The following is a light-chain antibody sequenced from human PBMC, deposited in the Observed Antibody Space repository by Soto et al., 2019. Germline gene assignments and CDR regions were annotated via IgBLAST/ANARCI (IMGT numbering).Light chain of an antibody. CDR2: EVN. V-gene: IGLV2-8*01. CDR1: SSDVGGYNY. Sequence: QSALAQPPSASGSPGQSVAISCTGTSSDVGGYNYVSWYQQHPGKAPKLMIYEVNKRPSGVPDRFSGSKSGNTASLTVSDLQAEDEADYYCSSYAGSRNVFGTGTNVTVL. CDR3: SSYAGSRNV. J-gene: IGLJ1*01.